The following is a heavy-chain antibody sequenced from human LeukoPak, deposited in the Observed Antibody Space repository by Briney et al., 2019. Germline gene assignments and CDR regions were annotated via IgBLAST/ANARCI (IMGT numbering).Heavy chain of an antibody. CDR3: ARHLYYYDSSGYHVDAFDI. V-gene: IGHV4-59*08. Sequence: PSETLSLTCTVSGGSISIYYWSWIRQPPGKGLEWIGYIYYSGSTNYNPSLKSRVTISVDTSKNQFSLKLSPLTAADTAVYYCARHLYYYDSSGYHVDAFDIWGQGTMVTVSS. CDR1: GGSISIYY. CDR2: IYYSGST. J-gene: IGHJ3*02. D-gene: IGHD3-22*01.